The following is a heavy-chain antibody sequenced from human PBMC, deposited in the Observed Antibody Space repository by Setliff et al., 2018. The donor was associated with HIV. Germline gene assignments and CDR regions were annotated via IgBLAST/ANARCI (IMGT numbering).Heavy chain of an antibody. Sequence: ASVKVSCKASGYTFSSNYMHWVRQAPGQGLEWMGLINPTGDITFYPQKFQARVTMTRDTSTSTVYLELRSLRSEDTAVYFCARDQKYGSGSYYKSGTFDYWGQGALVTVSS. CDR1: GYTFSSNY. CDR3: ARDQKYGSGSYYKSGTFDY. CDR2: INPTGDIT. D-gene: IGHD3-10*01. V-gene: IGHV1-46*01. J-gene: IGHJ4*02.